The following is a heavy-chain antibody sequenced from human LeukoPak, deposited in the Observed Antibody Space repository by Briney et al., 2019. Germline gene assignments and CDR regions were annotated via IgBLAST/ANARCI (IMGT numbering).Heavy chain of an antibody. V-gene: IGHV3-30*18. CDR3: AKEPYSSSWFYYYYYGMDV. D-gene: IGHD6-13*01. CDR1: GFTFSSYG. Sequence: PGRSLRLSCAASGFTFSSYGMHWVRQAPGKGLEWVAVISYDGSNKYYADSVKGRFTISRDNSKNTLYLQMNSLRAEDTAVYYCAKEPYSSSWFYYYYYGMDVWGQGTTVTVSS. CDR2: ISYDGSNK. J-gene: IGHJ6*02.